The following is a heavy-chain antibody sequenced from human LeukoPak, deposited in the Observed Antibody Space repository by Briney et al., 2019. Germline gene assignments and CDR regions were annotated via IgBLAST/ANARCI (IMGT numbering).Heavy chain of an antibody. CDR2: ISSSGSTI. Sequence: GGSLRLSCAASGFTFSDYYMSWLRQAPGKGLEGVSYISSSGSTIYYADSVKGRFTISRDNAKNSLYLQMNSLRAEDTAVYYCARDRRGGKDFDYWGQGTLVTVSS. J-gene: IGHJ4*02. CDR3: ARDRRGGKDFDY. CDR1: GFTFSDYY. D-gene: IGHD1-26*01. V-gene: IGHV3-11*04.